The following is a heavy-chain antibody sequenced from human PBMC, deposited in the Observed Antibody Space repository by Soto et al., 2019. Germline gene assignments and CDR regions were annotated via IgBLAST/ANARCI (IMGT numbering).Heavy chain of an antibody. J-gene: IGHJ4*02. CDR1: GYTFTSYY. V-gene: IGHV1-46*01. CDR2: INPSGGRT. Sequence: GASVKVSCKASGYTFTSYYMHWVRQAPGQGLEWRGKINPSGGRTSYAQKFQGRVTMTTDTSTRTAYMELRSLRSDDTAVYYCARDAPSPKIRYCSGGSCYDRFDYWGQGTLVTVSS. D-gene: IGHD2-15*01. CDR3: ARDAPSPKIRYCSGGSCYDRFDY.